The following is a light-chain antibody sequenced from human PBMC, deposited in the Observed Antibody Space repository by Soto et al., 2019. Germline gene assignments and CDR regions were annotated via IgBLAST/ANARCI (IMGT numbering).Light chain of an antibody. J-gene: IGLJ2*01. CDR3: SSYSSSSTLGI. CDR1: SSDVGAYNY. CDR2: EVS. V-gene: IGLV2-14*01. Sequence: QSALTQPPSASGSPGQSVTISCTGTSSDVGAYNYVSWYQQHPGKAPKLMIYEVSNRPSGVSNRFSGSKSGNTASLTIAGLQAEDGADYYCSSYSSSSTLGIFGGGTKLTVL.